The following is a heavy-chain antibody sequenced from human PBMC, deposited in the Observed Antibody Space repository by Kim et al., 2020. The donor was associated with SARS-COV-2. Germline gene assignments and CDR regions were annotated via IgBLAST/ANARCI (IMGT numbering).Heavy chain of an antibody. CDR2: IYTSGST. V-gene: IGHV4-61*02. CDR3: AREAWFGENWFDP. J-gene: IGHJ5*02. Sequence: SETLSLTCTVSGGSISSGSYYWSWIRQPAGKGLEWIGRIYTSGSTNYNPSLKSRVTISVDTSKNQFSLKLSSVTAADTAVYYCAREAWFGENWFDPWGQGTLVTVSS. CDR1: GGSISSGSYY. D-gene: IGHD3-10*01.